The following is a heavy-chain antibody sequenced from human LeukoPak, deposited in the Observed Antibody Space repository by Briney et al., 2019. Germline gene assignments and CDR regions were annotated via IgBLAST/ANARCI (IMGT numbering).Heavy chain of an antibody. V-gene: IGHV3-53*01. Sequence: TGGSLRLSCAASGVIVSRNFMSWVRQAPGKGLQWVAIMYAGGTTDYSDSVRGRFHISRDSSNNTLSLQINSLRAEDTAVYYCARGGDEYSSSSGYYYYYGMDVWGQGTTVTVSS. J-gene: IGHJ6*02. CDR1: GVIVSRNF. CDR2: MYAGGTT. D-gene: IGHD6-6*01. CDR3: ARGGDEYSSSSGYYYYYGMDV.